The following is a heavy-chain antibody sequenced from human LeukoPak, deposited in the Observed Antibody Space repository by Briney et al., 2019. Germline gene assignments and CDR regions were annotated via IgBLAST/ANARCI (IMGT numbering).Heavy chain of an antibody. J-gene: IGHJ4*02. V-gene: IGHV3-49*03. Sequence: GGSLRLSCTASGFTLDDYGVSWFRQAPGKGLEWVGFIRNKAYGGTKEYAASVKGRFTISRDDSKSIAYLQMNSLKSEDTAVYYCARSRRVSCGGACYSFDYWGQGTLVTVSS. CDR1: GFTLDDYG. CDR3: ARSRRVSCGGACYSFDY. D-gene: IGHD2-21*02. CDR2: IRNKAYGGTK.